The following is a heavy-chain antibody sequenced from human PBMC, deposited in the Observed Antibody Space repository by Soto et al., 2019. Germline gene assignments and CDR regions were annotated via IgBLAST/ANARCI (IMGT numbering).Heavy chain of an antibody. CDR2: IYYSGST. V-gene: IGHV4-31*03. CDR3: ATAPRNGIRSLDY. Sequence: QVQLQESGPGLVKPSQTLSLTCTVSGGSISSGGYYWSWIRQHPGKGLEWIGYIYYSGSTYYNPCLTIRVXXSXDXXKNQVSLKLSSVTAADTAVYYCATAPRNGIRSLDYWGQGTLVTVSS. D-gene: IGHD2-8*01. J-gene: IGHJ4*02. CDR1: GGSISSGGYY.